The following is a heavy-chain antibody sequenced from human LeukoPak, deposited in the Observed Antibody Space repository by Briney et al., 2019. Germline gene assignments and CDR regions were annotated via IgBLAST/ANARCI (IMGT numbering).Heavy chain of an antibody. CDR3: ARGGGPVPFDY. Sequence: SETLSLTCAVYGGSFSGYYWSWIRQPPGKGLEWIGEINHSGSTNYNPSLKSRVTISVDTSKNQFSLKLSSVTAADTAVYYCARGGGPVPFDYWGQGTLVTVSS. CDR1: GGSFSGYY. CDR2: INHSGST. V-gene: IGHV4-34*01. D-gene: IGHD3-10*01. J-gene: IGHJ4*02.